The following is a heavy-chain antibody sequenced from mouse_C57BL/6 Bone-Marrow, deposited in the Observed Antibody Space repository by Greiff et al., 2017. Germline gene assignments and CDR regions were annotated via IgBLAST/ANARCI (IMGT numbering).Heavy chain of an antibody. Sequence: EVKLVESEGGLVQPGSSMKLSCTASGFTFSDYYMAWVRQVPEKGLEWVANINYDGSSTYYLDSLKSRFIISRDNAKNILYLQMSSLKSEDTATYYCARENYYGSSYVNWYFDVWGTGTTVTVSS. V-gene: IGHV5-16*01. CDR2: INYDGSST. D-gene: IGHD1-1*01. CDR1: GFTFSDYY. J-gene: IGHJ1*03. CDR3: ARENYYGSSYVNWYFDV.